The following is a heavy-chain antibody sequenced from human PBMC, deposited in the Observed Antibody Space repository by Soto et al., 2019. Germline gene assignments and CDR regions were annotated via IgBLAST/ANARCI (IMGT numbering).Heavy chain of an antibody. Sequence: SETLSLTCTVSGVSISSSSYYWGWFRQPPGKGLEWIGSIYYSGSTYYNPSLKSRVTISVDTSKNQFSLKLSSVTAADTAVYYCAKGGSGSYSNAFDIWGQGTMVT. CDR2: IYYSGST. J-gene: IGHJ3*02. D-gene: IGHD3-10*01. V-gene: IGHV4-39*01. CDR3: AKGGSGSYSNAFDI. CDR1: GVSISSSSYY.